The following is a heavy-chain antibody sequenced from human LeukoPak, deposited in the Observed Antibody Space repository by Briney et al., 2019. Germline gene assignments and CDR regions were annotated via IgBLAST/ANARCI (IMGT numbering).Heavy chain of an antibody. V-gene: IGHV3-74*01. CDR2: INSDGSST. CDR1: GYIFSSYS. D-gene: IGHD6-6*01. J-gene: IGHJ4*02. Sequence: GGSLRLSCAASGYIFSSYSMHWVRQAPGKGLVWVSRINSDGSSTSYAGSVKGRLTISRDNAKNTLYLQMNSLRVEDTAVYYCARGGSSSADYWGQGTLVTFSS. CDR3: ARGGSSSADY.